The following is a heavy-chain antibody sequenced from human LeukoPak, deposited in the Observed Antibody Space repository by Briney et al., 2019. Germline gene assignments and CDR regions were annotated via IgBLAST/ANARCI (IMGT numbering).Heavy chain of an antibody. D-gene: IGHD1-7*01. J-gene: IGHJ4*02. CDR2: ISGSGDIT. V-gene: IGHV3-23*01. CDR3: ASDHSMKLELLSGY. Sequence: GGSLRLSCAASGFTFSSYAMTWVRQAPGKGLEWVSAISGSGDITYYADSVKGRFTISRDNSKNTLYLQMNSLRAEDTAVYYCASDHSMKLELLSGYWGQGTLVTVSS. CDR1: GFTFSSYA.